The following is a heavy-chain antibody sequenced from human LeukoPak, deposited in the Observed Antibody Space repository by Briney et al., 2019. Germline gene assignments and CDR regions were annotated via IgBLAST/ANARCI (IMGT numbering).Heavy chain of an antibody. CDR2: VYYSGST. Sequence: PSETLSLICSVSGGSISSTTYYWGWIRQPPGKGLEWIGSVYYSGSTSDNPSLKSRVTIFVDTSKNQFSLKLISVTAADTSVHYCARHWAHSGGGSYYFDYWGQGTLVTVSS. CDR1: GGSISSTTYY. J-gene: IGHJ4*02. V-gene: IGHV4-39*01. CDR3: ARHWAHSGGGSYYFDY. D-gene: IGHD1-26*01.